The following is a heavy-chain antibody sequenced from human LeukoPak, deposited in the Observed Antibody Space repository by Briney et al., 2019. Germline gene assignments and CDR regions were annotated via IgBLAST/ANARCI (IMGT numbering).Heavy chain of an antibody. V-gene: IGHV3-23*01. Sequence: GGSLRLSCAASGFTFDDYAMHWVRQAPGKGLEWVSAISGSGGSTYYADSVKGRFTISRDNSKNTLYLQMNSLRAEDTAVYYCAKVFLSGYGSGSSRSFDYWGQGTLVTVSS. J-gene: IGHJ4*02. D-gene: IGHD3-10*01. CDR2: ISGSGGST. CDR1: GFTFDDYA. CDR3: AKVFLSGYGSGSSRSFDY.